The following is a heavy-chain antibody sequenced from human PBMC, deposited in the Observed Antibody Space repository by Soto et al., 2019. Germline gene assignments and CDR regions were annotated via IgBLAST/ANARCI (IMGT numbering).Heavy chain of an antibody. D-gene: IGHD5-12*01. CDR2: IIPIFGTA. CDR1: GCTFSSYA. CDR3: AALGEVATIKLNYYYGMDV. J-gene: IGHJ6*02. Sequence: GASVKVSCKASGCTFSSYAISWVRQAPGQGLEWMGGIIPIFGTANYAQKFQGRVTITADESTSTAYMELSSLRSEDTAVYYCAALGEVATIKLNYYYGMDVWGQGTTVTVSS. V-gene: IGHV1-69*13.